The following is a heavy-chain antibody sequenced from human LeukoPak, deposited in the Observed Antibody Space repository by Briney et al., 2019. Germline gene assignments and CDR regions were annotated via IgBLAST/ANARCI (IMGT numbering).Heavy chain of an antibody. CDR3: AKSPRGLRYFDWLLYFDY. V-gene: IGHV3-30*02. J-gene: IGHJ4*02. CDR1: GFTFSNYG. D-gene: IGHD3-9*01. Sequence: GGSLRLSCAASGFTFSNYGIHWVRQAPGKGLEWVAFIRYDGRNKYYADSVKGRFTISRDNSKNTLYLQMNSLRAEDTAVYYCAKSPRGLRYFDWLLYFDYWGQGTLVTVSS. CDR2: IRYDGRNK.